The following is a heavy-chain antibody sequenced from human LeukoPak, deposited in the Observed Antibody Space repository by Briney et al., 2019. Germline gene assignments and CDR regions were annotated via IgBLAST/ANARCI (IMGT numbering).Heavy chain of an antibody. CDR2: ISAYNGNT. Sequence: ASVKVSCKASGYTFTSYGISWVRQAPGQGLEWMGWISAYNGNTNYAQKLQGRVTMTTDTSTSTAYMELRSLRSDDTAVYYCARSGCSGGSCYTNWFDPWGQGTLVTVSS. J-gene: IGHJ5*02. D-gene: IGHD2-15*01. V-gene: IGHV1-18*01. CDR3: ARSGCSGGSCYTNWFDP. CDR1: GYTFTSYG.